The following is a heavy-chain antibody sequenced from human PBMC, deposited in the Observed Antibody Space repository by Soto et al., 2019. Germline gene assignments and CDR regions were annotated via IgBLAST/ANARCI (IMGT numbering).Heavy chain of an antibody. CDR1: GYTFTSYA. CDR2: INAGNGNT. CDR3: ARSKGDYGDY. V-gene: IGHV1-3*01. Sequence: ASVKVSCKASGYTFTSYAMHWVRQAPGQRLEWMGWINAGNGNTKYSQKFQGRVTISVDTSKNQFSLKLSSVTAADTAVYYCARSKGDYGDYLSQGNLVTGSS. D-gene: IGHD4-17*01. J-gene: IGHJ4*02.